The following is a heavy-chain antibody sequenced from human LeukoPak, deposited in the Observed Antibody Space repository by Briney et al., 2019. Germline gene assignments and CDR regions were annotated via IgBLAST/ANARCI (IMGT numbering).Heavy chain of an antibody. Sequence: GGSLRLSCAASGFNFSSYAMHWVRQAPGKGLEWVAAISYDGSNKYYADSVKGRFTISRDNSKNTLYLQMNSLRAEDTAVYYCARASAARPDYWGQGTLVTVSS. CDR3: ARASAARPDY. CDR2: ISYDGSNK. D-gene: IGHD6-6*01. V-gene: IGHV3-30*04. J-gene: IGHJ4*02. CDR1: GFNFSSYA.